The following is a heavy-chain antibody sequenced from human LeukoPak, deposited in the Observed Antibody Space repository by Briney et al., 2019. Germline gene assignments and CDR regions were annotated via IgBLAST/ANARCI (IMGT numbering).Heavy chain of an antibody. V-gene: IGHV6-1*01. Sequence: SQTLSLTCAISGDSVSSNSAAWNWIRQSPSRGFEWLGRTYYRSKWYNDYAVSVKSRITINPDTSKNQFSLQLNSVTPEDTAVYYCARDLDRYYDYVWGSYRYPSYFDYWGQGTLVTVSS. CDR3: ARDLDRYYDYVWGSYRYPSYFDY. CDR2: TYYRSKWYN. D-gene: IGHD3-16*02. J-gene: IGHJ4*02. CDR1: GDSVSSNSAA.